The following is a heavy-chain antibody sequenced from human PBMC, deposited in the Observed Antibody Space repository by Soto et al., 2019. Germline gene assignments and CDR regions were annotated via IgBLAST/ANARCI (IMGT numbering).Heavy chain of an antibody. CDR2: IYYSGST. Sequence: QLQLQESGPGLVKPSETLSLTCTVSGGSISSSSYYWGWIRQPPGKGLEWIGSIYYSGSTYYNPSLTSRVTISVDTSKNQFSRKLSSVTAADTAVYYCARINPCIAASGTGNFQHWGQCTLVTLSS. V-gene: IGHV4-39*01. CDR3: ARINPCIAASGTGNFQH. D-gene: IGHD6-13*01. CDR1: GGSISSSSYY. J-gene: IGHJ1*01.